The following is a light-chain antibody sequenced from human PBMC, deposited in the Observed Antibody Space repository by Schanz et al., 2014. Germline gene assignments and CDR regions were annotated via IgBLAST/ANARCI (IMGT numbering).Light chain of an antibody. V-gene: IGKV3-15*01. CDR2: GAS. Sequence: EIVLTQSPATLSLSPGERATLSCGASQSVSSSYLAWYQQKPGLAPRLLIYGASTRATDIPARFTGSGAGTEFTLTISSLQSEDFAVYYCQQYNNWPPLTFGGGTKVVIK. CDR3: QQYNNWPPLT. J-gene: IGKJ4*01. CDR1: QSVSSSY.